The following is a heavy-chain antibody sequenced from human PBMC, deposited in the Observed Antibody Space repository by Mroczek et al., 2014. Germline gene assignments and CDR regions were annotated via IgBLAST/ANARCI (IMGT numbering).Heavy chain of an antibody. D-gene: IGHD3-3*01. V-gene: IGHV4-59*01. CDR2: IYYSGST. CDR1: GGSISSYY. CDR3: ARRSSLEWLLASSTPNWYFDL. Sequence: QVQLVQSGPGLVKPSETLSLTCTVSGGSISSYYWSWIRQPPGKGLEWIGYIYYSGSTNYNPSLKSRVTISVDTSKNQFSLKLSSVTAADTAVYYCARRSSLEWLLASSTPNWYFDLWGRGTLVTVSS. J-gene: IGHJ2*01.